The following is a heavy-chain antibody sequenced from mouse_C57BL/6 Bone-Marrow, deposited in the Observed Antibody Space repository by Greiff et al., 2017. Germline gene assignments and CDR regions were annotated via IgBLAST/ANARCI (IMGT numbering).Heavy chain of an antibody. V-gene: IGHV5-2*01. J-gene: IGHJ4*01. D-gene: IGHD2-4*01. CDR1: EYEFPSHD. CDR3: AIYYDYDAYAMDY. CDR2: INSDGGST. Sequence: EVQLQQSGGGLVQPGESLKLSCESNEYEFPSHDMSWVRKTPEKRLELVAAINSDGGSTYYPDTMERRFIISRDNTKKTLYLQMSSLRSEDTALYYCAIYYDYDAYAMDYWGQGTSVTVSS.